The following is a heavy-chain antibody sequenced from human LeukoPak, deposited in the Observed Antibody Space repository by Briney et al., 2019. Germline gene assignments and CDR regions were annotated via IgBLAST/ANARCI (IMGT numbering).Heavy chain of an antibody. CDR1: GYTFTGYY. V-gene: IGHV1-2*02. Sequence: GASVKVSRKASGYTFTGYYMHWVRQAPGQGLEWMGWINPNSGGTNYAQKFQGRVSMTGDTSISTAYMELSRLRSDDTAVYYCARTLVVINDAFDIWGQGTMVTVSS. CDR2: INPNSGGT. D-gene: IGHD3-22*01. CDR3: ARTLVVINDAFDI. J-gene: IGHJ3*02.